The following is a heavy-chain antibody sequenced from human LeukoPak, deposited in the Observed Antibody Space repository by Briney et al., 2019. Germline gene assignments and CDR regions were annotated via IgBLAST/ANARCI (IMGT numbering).Heavy chain of an antibody. J-gene: IGHJ4*02. D-gene: IGHD6-13*01. Sequence: SETLSLTCTVSGGSICSSSYYWGWIRQPPGKGLEWIGSIYYSGSTYYNPSLKSRVTISVDTSKNQFSLKLSSVTAADTAVYYCARRGVAAAGEDADFDYWGQGTLVTVSS. CDR2: IYYSGST. CDR1: GGSICSSSYY. CDR3: ARRGVAAAGEDADFDY. V-gene: IGHV4-39*01.